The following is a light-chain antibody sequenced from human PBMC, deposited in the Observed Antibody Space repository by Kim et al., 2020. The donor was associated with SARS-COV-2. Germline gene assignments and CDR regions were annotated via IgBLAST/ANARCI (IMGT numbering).Light chain of an antibody. CDR1: QGISNH. CDR3: QQYNKYPLT. CDR2: AAS. J-gene: IGKJ4*01. Sequence: ASVGDRVTLTCRASQGISNHLAWFQQIPEKAPKSLISAASSLQSGVPSRFSGDGSGTDFTLTISSLQPEDFGTYYCQQYNKYPLTFGGGTKVDIK. V-gene: IGKV1-16*01.